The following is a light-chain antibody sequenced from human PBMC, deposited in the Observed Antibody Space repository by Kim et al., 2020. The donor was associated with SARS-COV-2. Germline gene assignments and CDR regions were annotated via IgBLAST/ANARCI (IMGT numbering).Light chain of an antibody. J-gene: IGKJ4*01. CDR2: AAS. CDR3: QKYDIVPLT. Sequence: DIQMTQSPSSLSASVGDRVTITCRASQGISTYLAWYQQNPGKAPKLLIYAASTLHTGVPARFSASGSGTEFTLTISSLQPEDFATYYCQKYDIVPLTFGGGTKVDIK. CDR1: QGISTY. V-gene: IGKV1-27*01.